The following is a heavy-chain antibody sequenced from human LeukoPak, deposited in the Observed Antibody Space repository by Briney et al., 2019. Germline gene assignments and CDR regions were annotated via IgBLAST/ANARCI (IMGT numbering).Heavy chain of an antibody. CDR2: INPNSGGT. CDR1: GYTFTSYG. D-gene: IGHD6-19*01. V-gene: IGHV1-18*01. CDR3: ARGLQENLAWLQAFSAFDI. Sequence: ASVKVSCTASGYTFTSYGISWVRQAPGQGLEWMGWINPNSGGTNYAQKLQGRVTMTTDTSTSTAYMELRSLRSDDTAAYYCARGLQENLAWLQAFSAFDIWGQGTMVTVSS. J-gene: IGHJ3*02.